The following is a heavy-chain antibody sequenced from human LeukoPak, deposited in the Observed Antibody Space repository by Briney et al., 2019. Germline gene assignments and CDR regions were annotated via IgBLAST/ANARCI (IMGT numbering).Heavy chain of an antibody. CDR2: ISYHGTEK. J-gene: IGHJ4*02. CDR1: GFTFSSYA. D-gene: IGHD1-26*01. CDR3: ARDLIVVAQDYLDY. Sequence: PGGTLSLSCAASGFTFSSYARHWVRQAPGKGLEWVAVISYHGTEKYYTGSVKGRFTISRDNSKNSLYLEMNSVRAEDTAVYFCARDLIVVAQDYLDYWGQGTLVTVSS. V-gene: IGHV3-30-3*01.